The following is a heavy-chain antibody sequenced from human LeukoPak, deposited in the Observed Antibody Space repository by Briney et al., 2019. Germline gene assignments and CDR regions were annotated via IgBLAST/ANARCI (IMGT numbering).Heavy chain of an antibody. V-gene: IGHV3-21*01. D-gene: IGHD3-22*01. J-gene: IGHJ4*02. CDR2: ISSSSSYI. CDR3: ARVAGGKVDSGYYYDDY. CDR1: GFTFSSYS. Sequence: GGSLRLSCAASGFTFSSYSMNWVRQAPGKGLEWVSFISSSSSYIYYADSVKGRFTISRDNAKNSLYLQMNSLRAEDTAVYYCARVAGGKVDSGYYYDDYWGQGTLVTVSS.